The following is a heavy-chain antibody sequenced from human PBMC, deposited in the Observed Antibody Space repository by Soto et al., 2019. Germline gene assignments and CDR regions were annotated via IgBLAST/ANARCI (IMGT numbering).Heavy chain of an antibody. CDR1: GFIFSNYA. D-gene: IGHD6-19*01. V-gene: IGHV3-23*01. CDR2: LSGGGDRT. J-gene: IGHJ4*02. Sequence: PVGSLRLSCAASGFIFSNYAMSWVRQAPGKGLEWISSLSGGGDRTHYADSVKGRFTISRDNSKSVLSLEINSLTSGDTAVYYCAKGGSGWYPFDYWGQGSLVTVSS. CDR3: AKGGSGWYPFDY.